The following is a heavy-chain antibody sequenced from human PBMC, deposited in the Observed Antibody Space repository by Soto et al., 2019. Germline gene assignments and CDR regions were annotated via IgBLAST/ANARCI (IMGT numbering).Heavy chain of an antibody. D-gene: IGHD3-10*01. V-gene: IGHV3-11*01. J-gene: IGHJ6*02. Sequence: QVQLVESGGGLVKPGGSLRLSCAASGLTFSDCYMNWIRQAPGKGLEWVSYISSSGSSINYAGSVKGRFTISRDNAENSLYLQMNSLGDEDTAMYYCARVRFGEWGYAMDVWGQGTTVIVSS. CDR1: GLTFSDCY. CDR3: ARVRFGEWGYAMDV. CDR2: ISSSGSSI.